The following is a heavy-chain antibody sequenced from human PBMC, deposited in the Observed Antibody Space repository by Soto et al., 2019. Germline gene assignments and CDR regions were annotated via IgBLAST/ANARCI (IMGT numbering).Heavy chain of an antibody. CDR3: ARSPSTSSIGTFDI. J-gene: IGHJ3*02. Sequence: SETLSLTCTVSGGSISNFYWNWIRLSAGKGLEWIGRIYLSGTTTYNPSIQSRVTMSVXTXXXXFXLXLXXXTAAXTAVYYCARSPSTSSIGTFDIWGQGTKVTVSS. CDR2: IYLSGTT. D-gene: IGHD6-6*01. CDR1: GGSISNFY. V-gene: IGHV4-4*07.